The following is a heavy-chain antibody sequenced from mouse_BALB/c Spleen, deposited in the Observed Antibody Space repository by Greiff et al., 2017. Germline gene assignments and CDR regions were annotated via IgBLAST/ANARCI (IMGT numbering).Heavy chain of an antibody. V-gene: IGHV2-9*02. CDR3: AIYGHYYAMDY. Sequence: VQVVESGPGLVAPSQSLSITCTVSGFSLTSYGVHWVRQPPGKGLEWLGVIWAGGSTNYNSALMSRLSISKDNSKSQVFLKMNSLQTDDTAMYYCAIYGHYYAMDYWGQGTSVTVSS. CDR1: GFSLTSYG. J-gene: IGHJ4*01. CDR2: IWAGGST. D-gene: IGHD1-1*02.